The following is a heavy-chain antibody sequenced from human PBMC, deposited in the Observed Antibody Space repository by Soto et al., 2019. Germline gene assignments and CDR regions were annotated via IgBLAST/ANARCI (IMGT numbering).Heavy chain of an antibody. V-gene: IGHV3-30*18. CDR3: AKEGPGGGRHFYYGMDV. CDR1: GFVFSSYG. CDR2: ITNAGNKE. D-gene: IGHD1-26*01. J-gene: IGHJ6*02. Sequence: KLVESGGGVVQPGTSLRLSCAASGFVFSSYGMHWVRQAPGKGLEWVALITNAGNKEYYRESVKGRFSISRDKSTHTVDLLMNSLRPEDTGIYHCAKEGPGGGRHFYYGMDVWGQGTTVTVSS.